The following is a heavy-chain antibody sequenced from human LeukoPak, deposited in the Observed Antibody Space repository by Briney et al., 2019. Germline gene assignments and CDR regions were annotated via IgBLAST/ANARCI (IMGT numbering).Heavy chain of an antibody. D-gene: IGHD3-22*01. J-gene: IGHJ5*02. Sequence: ASVKVSCKASGYTFTDHHLHWVRQAPGQGLEWMGWINAKSGDTLYAQRFQDRITMTRDTTITTAYMGLSRLTSDDTVMYYCARGTSFGYDPWGQGTLVTVSS. CDR3: ARGTSFGYDP. CDR2: INAKSGDT. CDR1: GYTFTDHH. V-gene: IGHV1-2*02.